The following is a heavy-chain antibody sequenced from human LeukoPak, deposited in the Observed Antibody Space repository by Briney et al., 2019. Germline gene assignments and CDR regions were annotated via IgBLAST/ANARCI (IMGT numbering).Heavy chain of an antibody. J-gene: IGHJ6*02. D-gene: IGHD2-21*01. CDR1: GGSISSGGYY. CDR2: IYYSGST. CDR3: ARSGDLGYYYYGMDV. V-gene: IGHV4-31*03. Sequence: PSETLSLTCTVSGGSISSGGYYWSWIRQHPGTGLEWIGYIYYSGSTYYNPSLKSRVTISVDTSKNQFSLKLSSVTAADTAVYYCARSGDLGYYYYGMDVWGQGTTVTVSS.